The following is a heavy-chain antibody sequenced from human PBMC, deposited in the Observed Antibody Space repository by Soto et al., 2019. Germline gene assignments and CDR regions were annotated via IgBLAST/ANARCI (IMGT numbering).Heavy chain of an antibody. CDR2: SSSSSSYI. J-gene: IGHJ6*02. V-gene: IGHV3-21*01. D-gene: IGHD2-21*01. CDR3: ARGDPYYYYGMDV. Sequence: EVQLVESGGGLVKPGGSLRLSCAASGFTFSSYSMNWVRQAPGKGLEWVSSSSSSSSYIYYADSVKGRFTISRDNAKNSLYLQMNSLRAEDTAVYYCARGDPYYYYGMDVWGQGTTVTVSS. CDR1: GFTFSSYS.